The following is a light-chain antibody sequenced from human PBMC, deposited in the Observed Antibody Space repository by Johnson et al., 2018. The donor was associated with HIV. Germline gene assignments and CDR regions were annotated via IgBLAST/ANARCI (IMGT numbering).Light chain of an antibody. J-gene: IGLJ1*01. CDR3: GTWDSSLSAYV. CDR1: SSTVGNNF. CDR2: ENN. V-gene: IGLV1-51*02. Sequence: QSVLTQPPSVSAVPGQKVTISCSGSSSTVGNNFVSWYQQFPGTAPKVLIYENNKRPSGIPDRFSASKSGTSATLSITGLQTGDEADYYCGTWDSSLSAYVFGTVTQVTFL.